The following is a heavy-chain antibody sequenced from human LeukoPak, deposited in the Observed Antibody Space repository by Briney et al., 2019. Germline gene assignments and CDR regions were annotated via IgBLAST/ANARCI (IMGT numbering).Heavy chain of an antibody. CDR1: GFTFSSYG. Sequence: GGSLRLSCAASGFTFSSYGMHWVRQAPGKGLEWVAVIWYDGSNKYYADSVKGRFTISRDNSKNTLYLQMNSLRAEDTAVYYCAREYSSSSVAFDIWGQGTVVTVSS. CDR2: IWYDGSNK. CDR3: AREYSSSSVAFDI. D-gene: IGHD6-6*01. V-gene: IGHV3-33*01. J-gene: IGHJ3*02.